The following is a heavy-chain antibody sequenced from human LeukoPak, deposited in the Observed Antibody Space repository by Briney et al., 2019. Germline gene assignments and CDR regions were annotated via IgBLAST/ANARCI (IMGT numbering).Heavy chain of an antibody. CDR1: GGSISSSSYY. V-gene: IGHV4-61*05. CDR3: ARVKGGFDP. J-gene: IGHJ5*02. CDR2: IYYTGST. D-gene: IGHD3-16*01. Sequence: SSETLSLTCTVSGGSISSSSYYWGWIRQPPGKGLEWIGYIYYTGSTNYNPSLKSRVALSVDTSKNQFSLKLTSVTAADTAVYYCARVKGGFDPWGQGTLVTVSS.